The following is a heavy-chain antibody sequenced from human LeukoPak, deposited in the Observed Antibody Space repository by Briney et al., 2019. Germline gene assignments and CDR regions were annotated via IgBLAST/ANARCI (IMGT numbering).Heavy chain of an antibody. CDR3: ARGYSSGWSYFDY. J-gene: IGHJ4*02. CDR2: IYSGGST. CDR1: GFTVSSNY. D-gene: IGHD6-19*01. V-gene: IGHV3-66*01. Sequence: GGSLRLSCAASGFTVSSNYMSWVRQAPGKGLEWVSVIYSGGSTYCADSVKGRFTISRDNSRNTLYLQMNSLRAEDTAVYYCARGYSSGWSYFDYWGQGTLVTVSS.